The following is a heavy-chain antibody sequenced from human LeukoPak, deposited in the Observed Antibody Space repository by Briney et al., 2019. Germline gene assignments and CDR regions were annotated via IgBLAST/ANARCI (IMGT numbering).Heavy chain of an antibody. CDR2: INPYSGST. V-gene: IGHV1-46*01. Sequence: ASVKVSCKASGYTFTSYDMNWVRQAPGHGLEWMGIINPYSGSTTYAQKLQGRVTMTRDTSTSTVYMELSSLRSEDTAVYYWATGYCSGGSCYRGHIWFVPCGQGTLVTVSS. CDR3: ATGYCSGGSCYRGHIWFVP. CDR1: GYTFTSYD. J-gene: IGHJ5*02. D-gene: IGHD2-15*01.